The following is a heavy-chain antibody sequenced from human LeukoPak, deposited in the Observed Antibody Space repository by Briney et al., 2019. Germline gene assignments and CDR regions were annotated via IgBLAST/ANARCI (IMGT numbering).Heavy chain of an antibody. D-gene: IGHD4-23*01. CDR1: GNTFTSNG. J-gene: IGHJ4*02. CDR2: ISAYNGNT. Sequence: ASVKVSCKASGNTFTSNGISWGRQAPGQGFKWMGWISAYNGNTNYAQKLQGRVTMTTDTSTSTAYMELRSLRSDDTAVYYCARESDGGHFDYWGQGTLVTVSS. V-gene: IGHV1-18*01. CDR3: ARESDGGHFDY.